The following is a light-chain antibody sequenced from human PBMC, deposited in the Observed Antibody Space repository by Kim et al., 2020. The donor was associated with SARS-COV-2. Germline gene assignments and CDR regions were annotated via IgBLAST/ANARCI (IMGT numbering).Light chain of an antibody. J-gene: IGLJ1*01. V-gene: IGLV3-1*01. CDR3: QAWDSSFYV. Sequence: SYELTQPPSVSVSPGQTASVTCSGDKLGDKYACWYQQKPGQSPVLVIYQDSKRPSGLPERFSGSNSGNTATLTISGTQAMDEADYYCQAWDSSFYVFGTG. CDR1: KLGDKY. CDR2: QDS.